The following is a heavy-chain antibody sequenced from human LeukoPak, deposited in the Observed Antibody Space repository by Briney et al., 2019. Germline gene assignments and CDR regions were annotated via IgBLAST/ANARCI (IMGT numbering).Heavy chain of an antibody. D-gene: IGHD1-26*01. Sequence: KTSETLSLTCAVYGGSFSGYYWSWIRQPPGKGLEWIGEINHSGSTNYNPSLKSRVTISVDTSKNQFSLKLSSVTAADTAVYYCARGRSPPRAGARKKYFDYWGQGTLVTVSS. CDR2: INHSGST. V-gene: IGHV4-34*01. J-gene: IGHJ4*02. CDR3: ARGRSPPRAGARKKYFDY. CDR1: GGSFSGYY.